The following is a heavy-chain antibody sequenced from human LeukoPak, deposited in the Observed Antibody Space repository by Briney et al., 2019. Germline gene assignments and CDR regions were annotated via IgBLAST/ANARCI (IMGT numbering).Heavy chain of an antibody. CDR2: ISSSSTTI. CDR1: GFTFSDYS. J-gene: IGHJ4*02. CDR3: ARERVIAAAGDGFDS. D-gene: IGHD2-21*01. Sequence: GGSLRLSCAASGFTFSDYSMNWVRQAPGKGLEWVSYISSSSTTIFYADSVKGRFTISRDNAKNSLFLKMNGLRDEDTALYYCARERVIAAAGDGFDSWGQGTLVTVSS. V-gene: IGHV3-48*02.